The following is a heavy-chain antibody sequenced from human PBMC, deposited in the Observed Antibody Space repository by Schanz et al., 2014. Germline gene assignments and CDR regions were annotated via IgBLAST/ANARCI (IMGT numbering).Heavy chain of an antibody. V-gene: IGHV3-21*02. CDR2: ISSSGSYI. CDR3: AKGMGYCSGGTCYDDYYYGLDV. CDR1: GFTFSSYA. J-gene: IGHJ6*02. Sequence: EVRLVESGGGLVQPGGSLRLSCEASGFTFSSYAMSWVRQAPGKGLEWVSSISSSGSYIHYADSVKGRFTISRDNAKNTLYLQMNSLSADDTAVFYCAKGMGYCSGGTCYDDYYYGLDVWGRGTTVTVSS. D-gene: IGHD2-15*01.